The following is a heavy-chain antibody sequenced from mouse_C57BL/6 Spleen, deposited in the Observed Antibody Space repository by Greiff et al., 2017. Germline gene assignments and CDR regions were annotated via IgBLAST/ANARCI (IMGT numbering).Heavy chain of an antibody. Sequence: EVQLMESGGGLVKPGGSLKLSCAASGFTFSDYGMHWVRQAPEKGLEWVAYISSGSGTTYYADTVKGRFTISRDNAKNTLFLQMTSLRSEDTAMYYCARVRYYGSSLGYWGQGTLVTVSA. CDR3: ARVRYYGSSLGY. D-gene: IGHD1-1*01. V-gene: IGHV5-17*01. CDR1: GFTFSDYG. J-gene: IGHJ3*01. CDR2: ISSGSGTT.